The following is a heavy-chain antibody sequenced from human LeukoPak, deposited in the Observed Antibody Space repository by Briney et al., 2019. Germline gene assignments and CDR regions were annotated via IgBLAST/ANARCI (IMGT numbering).Heavy chain of an antibody. J-gene: IGHJ4*02. CDR2: INHSGSA. CDR1: GGPFSGYY. CDR3: ARAGGRVGQSLDFDY. V-gene: IGHV4-34*01. D-gene: IGHD4-23*01. Sequence: SETLSLTCAVYGGPFSGYYWSWIRQPPGKGLEWIGEINHSGSANYNPSLQSRATISIDTSKNQFSLKVNSVTAADTAMYFCARAGGRVGQSLDFDYWGQGVLVTVSP.